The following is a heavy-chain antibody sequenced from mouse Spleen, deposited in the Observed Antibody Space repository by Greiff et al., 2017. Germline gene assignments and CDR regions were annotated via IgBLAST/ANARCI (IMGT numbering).Heavy chain of an antibody. Sequence: VKLMESGPGLVAPSQSLSITCTVSGFSLTSYGVHWVRQPPGKGLEWLGVIWAGGSTNYNSALMSRLSISKDNSKSQVFLKMNSLQTDDTAIYYCVRDTSMDYWGQGTSVTVSS. V-gene: IGHV2-9*02. D-gene: IGHD5-1*01. CDR2: IWAGGST. CDR3: VRDTSMDY. J-gene: IGHJ4*01. CDR1: GFSLTSYG.